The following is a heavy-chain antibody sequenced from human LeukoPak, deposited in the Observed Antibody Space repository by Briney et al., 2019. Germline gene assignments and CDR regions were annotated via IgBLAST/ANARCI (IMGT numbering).Heavy chain of an antibody. CDR3: ARGGSYFSS. CDR1: VFTFSDHW. J-gene: IGHJ4*02. CDR2: IKEDGSEK. D-gene: IGHD1-26*01. V-gene: IGHV3-7*04. Sequence: GGSLRLSCAASVFTFSDHWMSCVRQAPGKGLEWVANIKEDGSEKYYVDSVKGRFTISRDNAKNSLYLQMNILRAEDTAVYYCARGGSYFSSWGQGSLVTVSS.